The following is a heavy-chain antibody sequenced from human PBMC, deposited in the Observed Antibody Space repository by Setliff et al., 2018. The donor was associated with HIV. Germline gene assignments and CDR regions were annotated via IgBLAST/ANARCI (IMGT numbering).Heavy chain of an antibody. D-gene: IGHD1-26*01. CDR1: GFTFSSYS. CDR3: ARARGSPTSYFDC. CDR2: ISSSSSTI. Sequence: GGSLRLSCAASGFTFSSYSMNWVRQAPGKGLEWVSYISSSSSTIYYADSVKGRFTISRDNAKNSLYLQMNSLRAEDTAVYYCARARGSPTSYFDCWGQGTLVTVSS. V-gene: IGHV3-48*01. J-gene: IGHJ4*02.